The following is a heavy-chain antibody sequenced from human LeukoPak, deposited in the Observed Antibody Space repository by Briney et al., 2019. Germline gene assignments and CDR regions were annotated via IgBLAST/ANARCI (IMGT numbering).Heavy chain of an antibody. CDR1: GFTFSSYE. CDR3: AELGITMTGGV. J-gene: IGHJ6*04. CDR2: TSSSGSTI. V-gene: IGHV3-48*03. D-gene: IGHD3-10*02. Sequence: GGSLRLSCAASGFTFSSYEMNWVGQPPGKGLEWVSYTSSSGSTIYYADSVKGRFTIYRDNAKNSLYLQINSLRAEDTAVYYCAELGITMTGGVWGKGTTVTISS.